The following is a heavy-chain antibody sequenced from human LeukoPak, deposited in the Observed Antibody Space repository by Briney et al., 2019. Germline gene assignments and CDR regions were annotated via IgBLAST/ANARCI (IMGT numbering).Heavy chain of an antibody. CDR3: ARVKVAVDTAMVFDY. Sequence: GGSLRLSCAASGFTVSSNYMSWVRQAPGKGLEWVSVLYSGGSTYYADSVKGRFTISRDNSKNTLYLQMNSLRAEDTAVYYCARVKVAVDTAMVFDYWGQGTLVTVSS. CDR2: LYSGGST. CDR1: GFTVSSNY. V-gene: IGHV3-53*01. D-gene: IGHD5-18*01. J-gene: IGHJ4*02.